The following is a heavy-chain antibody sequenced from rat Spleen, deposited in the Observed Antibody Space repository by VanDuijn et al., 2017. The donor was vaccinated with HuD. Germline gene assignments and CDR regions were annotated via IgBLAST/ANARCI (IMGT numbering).Heavy chain of an antibody. J-gene: IGHJ2*01. Sequence: EVQLVESGGGFVQPGRSMKLSCTALGFTFSNYYMAWVRQAPTKGLEWVASISIGGGNTYYRDSVKGRFTISRDNAKNTLYLQMDGLRSEDTATYYCTKSGEALDYWGHGVMVTVSS. D-gene: IGHD1-11*01. CDR3: TKSGEALDY. CDR2: ISIGGGNT. CDR1: GFTFSNYY. V-gene: IGHV5-25*01.